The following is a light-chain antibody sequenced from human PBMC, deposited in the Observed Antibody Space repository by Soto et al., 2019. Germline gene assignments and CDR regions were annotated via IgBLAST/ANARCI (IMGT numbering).Light chain of an antibody. CDR3: QHYNNWTWT. Sequence: EIVMTQSPATLSVSPGVSATLSCRASQSVSINLAWYQQKPGQAPRLLIYGASNRATGIPARFSGSGSGTEFTLSISSLQSGDFAVYYCQHYNNWTWTFGQGTKVEIK. J-gene: IGKJ1*01. V-gene: IGKV3-15*01. CDR1: QSVSIN. CDR2: GAS.